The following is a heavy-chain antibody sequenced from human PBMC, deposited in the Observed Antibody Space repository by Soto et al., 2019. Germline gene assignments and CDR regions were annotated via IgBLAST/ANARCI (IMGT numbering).Heavy chain of an antibody. CDR2: ISDSCNTI. Sequence: GLSLRLSCAASGFSFRDHYMTWIRQAPGKFLELISYISDSCNTIYYADPLKGRLTISRDNDKRSLYLQMSRLRAEDKDVYYCAREKNWNPNYFDSWGQGTLVTVPS. CDR3: AREKNWNPNYFDS. CDR1: GFSFRDHY. D-gene: IGHD1-1*01. J-gene: IGHJ4*02. V-gene: IGHV3-11*01.